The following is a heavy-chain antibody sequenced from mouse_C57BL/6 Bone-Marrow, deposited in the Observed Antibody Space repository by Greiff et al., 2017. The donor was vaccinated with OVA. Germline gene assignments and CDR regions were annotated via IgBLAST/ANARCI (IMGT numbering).Heavy chain of an antibody. J-gene: IGHJ4*01. CDR3: ARSDYYSNYLYYAMDY. V-gene: IGHV1-12*01. CDR1: GYTFTSYN. D-gene: IGHD2-5*01. CDR2: IYPGNGDT. Sequence: QVQLKESGAELVRPGASVKMSCKASGYTFTSYNMHWVKQTPRQGLEWIGAIYPGNGDTSYNQKFKGKATLTVDKSSSTAYMQLSSLTSEDSAVYFCARSDYYSNYLYYAMDYWGQGTSVTVSS.